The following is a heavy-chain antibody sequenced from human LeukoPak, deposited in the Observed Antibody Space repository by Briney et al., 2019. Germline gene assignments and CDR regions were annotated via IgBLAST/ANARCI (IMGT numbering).Heavy chain of an antibody. Sequence: ASVKVSCKASGYTFTSYDINWVRQATGQGLEWMGWMNPNSGNTGYAQKFQGRVTMTRNTSISTAYKELSSLRSEDTAVYYCARGYYDILTGYKTFDYWGQGTLVTVSS. V-gene: IGHV1-8*01. D-gene: IGHD3-9*01. CDR1: GYTFTSYD. J-gene: IGHJ4*02. CDR2: MNPNSGNT. CDR3: ARGYYDILTGYKTFDY.